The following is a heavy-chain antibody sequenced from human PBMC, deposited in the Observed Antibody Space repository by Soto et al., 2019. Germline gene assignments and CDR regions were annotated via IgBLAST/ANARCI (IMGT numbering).Heavy chain of an antibody. CDR3: ASYYYDSSGYPHY. CDR2: ISGSGGST. CDR1: GFTFSSYA. D-gene: IGHD3-22*01. Sequence: GGSLRLSCAASGFTFSSYAMSWVRQAPGKGLEWVSAISGSGGSTYYADSVKGRFTISRDNSKNTLYLQMNSLRAEDTAVYYCASYYYDSSGYPHYWGQGTLVTVSS. V-gene: IGHV3-23*01. J-gene: IGHJ4*02.